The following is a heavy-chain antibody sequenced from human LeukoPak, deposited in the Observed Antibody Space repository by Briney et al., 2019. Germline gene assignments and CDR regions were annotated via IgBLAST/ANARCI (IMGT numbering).Heavy chain of an antibody. CDR2: ISGSGGST. V-gene: IGHV3-23*01. D-gene: IGHD4-17*01. CDR3: AQTTVVTYAGDY. J-gene: IGHJ4*02. Sequence: GGSLRLSCAASGFTFSDYYMSWVRQAPGKGLEWVSAISGSGGSTYYADSVKGRFTISRDNSKNTLYLQMNSLRAEDTAVYYCAQTTVVTYAGDYWGQGTLVTVSS. CDR1: GFTFSDYY.